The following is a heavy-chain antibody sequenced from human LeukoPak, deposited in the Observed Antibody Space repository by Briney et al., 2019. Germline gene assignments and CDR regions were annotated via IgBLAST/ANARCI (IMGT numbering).Heavy chain of an antibody. CDR3: ARHRRYCSGGSCQTNWFDP. D-gene: IGHD2-15*01. Sequence: SETLSLTCAVYGGSFSGYYWSWIRQPPGKGLEWIGEINHSGSTNYNPSLKSRVTISVDTSKNQFSLKLSSVTAADTAVYYCARHRRYCSGGSCQTNWFDPWGQGTLVTVSS. J-gene: IGHJ5*02. CDR2: INHSGST. CDR1: GGSFSGYY. V-gene: IGHV4-34*01.